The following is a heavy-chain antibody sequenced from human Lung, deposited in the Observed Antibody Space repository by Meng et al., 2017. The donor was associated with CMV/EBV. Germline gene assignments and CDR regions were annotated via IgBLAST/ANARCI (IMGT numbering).Heavy chain of an antibody. CDR1: GFTFRSYA. D-gene: IGHD6-19*01. CDR2: IKKRADSYTT. V-gene: IGHV3-72*01. J-gene: IGHJ6*02. CDR3: ADLAEAFGMDV. Sequence: SXAASGFTFRSYAMHWVRQAPGRGLEWVGEIKKRADSYTTHYAASVKGRFTISRDDSKNSVYLQLSSLKTEDSAVYYCADLAEAFGMDVWGHGTTVTVSS.